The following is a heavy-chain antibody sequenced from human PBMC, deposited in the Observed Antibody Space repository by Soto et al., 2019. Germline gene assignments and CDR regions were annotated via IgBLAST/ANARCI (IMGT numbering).Heavy chain of an antibody. CDR1: GGTFNIYG. D-gene: IGHD1-26*01. CDR2: IIPIIGAP. CDR3: ARGYFGRCFYYYGMDV. J-gene: IGHJ6*02. V-gene: IGHV1-69*01. Sequence: QVQLVQSGAEVKKPGSSVKVSCKASGGTFNIYGFNWVRQAPGQGLEWMGGIIPIIGAPNYAQKFQDRVTITADEATNTAYMELSSLRSEDTAVYYCARGYFGRCFYYYGMDVWGQGTTVTVSS.